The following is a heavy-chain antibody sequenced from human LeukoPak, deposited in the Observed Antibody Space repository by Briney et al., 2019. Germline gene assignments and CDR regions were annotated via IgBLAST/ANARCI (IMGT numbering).Heavy chain of an antibody. CDR1: GGSFSGYY. J-gene: IGHJ4*02. D-gene: IGHD3-9*01. CDR2: INHSGST. V-gene: IGHV4-34*01. Sequence: SETLSLTCAVYGGSFSGYYWSWIRQPPGKGLEWIVEINHSGSTNYNPSLKSRVTISVDTSKNQFSLRLSSVTAADTAVYYCARLRVLRYFDWLPLGFDYWGQGTLVTVSS. CDR3: ARLRVLRYFDWLPLGFDY.